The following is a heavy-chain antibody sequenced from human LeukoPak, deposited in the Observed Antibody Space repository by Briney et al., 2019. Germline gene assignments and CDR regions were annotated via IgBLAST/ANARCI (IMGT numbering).Heavy chain of an antibody. CDR3: ARGVGYYYYYMDV. CDR1: GYTFTGYY. V-gene: IGHV1-2*02. J-gene: IGHJ6*03. CDR2: INPDSGGT. Sequence: GASVKVSCKASGYTFTGYYMHWVRQAPGQGLEWMGWINPDSGGTNYAQKFQGRVTMTRDTSISTAYMELSRLRSDDTAVYYCARGVGYYYYYMDVWGKGTTVTVSS.